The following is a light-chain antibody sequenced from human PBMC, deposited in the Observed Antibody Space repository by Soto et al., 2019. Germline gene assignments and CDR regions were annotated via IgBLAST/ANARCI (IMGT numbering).Light chain of an antibody. J-gene: IGLJ2*01. V-gene: IGLV2-14*01. CDR2: DVS. CDR1: SSDVGYYNY. Sequence: QSALTQPASVSESLGQSITISCTGTSSDVGYYNYVSWYQQHPGKAPKLMIYDVSNRPSGVSRRFSGSKSGNTASLTISGLRAEDEADYYCTSYTTSSTLVFGGGTKATVL. CDR3: TSYTTSSTLV.